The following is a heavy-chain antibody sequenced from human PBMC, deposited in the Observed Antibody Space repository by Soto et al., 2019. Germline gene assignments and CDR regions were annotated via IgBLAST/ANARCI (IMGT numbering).Heavy chain of an antibody. Sequence: ASVKVSCKSSGYTFIGFSLHWVRQAPGQGLEWMGWINPKNGDTYYAQKFQGRVTMTRDTSINTVYMELNSLKSDDPAVYYCSKGRWTVGHCSGGSCYDGMDVWGQGTTVTVSS. CDR3: SKGRWTVGHCSGGSCYDGMDV. V-gene: IGHV1-2*02. J-gene: IGHJ6*02. D-gene: IGHD2-15*01. CDR1: GYTFIGFS. CDR2: INPKNGDT.